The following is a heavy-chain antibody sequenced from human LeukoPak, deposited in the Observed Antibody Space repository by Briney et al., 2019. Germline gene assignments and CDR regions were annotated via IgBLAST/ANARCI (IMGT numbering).Heavy chain of an antibody. Sequence: PGGSLRLSCAASGFTFSSYGMHWVRQAPGRGLEWVAFIRYDGSNKYYADSVKGRFTISRDNSKNTLYLQMNSLRAEDTAVYYCAKPSGYDYYYFDYWGQGTLVTVSS. CDR2: IRYDGSNK. V-gene: IGHV3-30*02. D-gene: IGHD5-12*01. CDR1: GFTFSSYG. J-gene: IGHJ4*02. CDR3: AKPSGYDYYYFDY.